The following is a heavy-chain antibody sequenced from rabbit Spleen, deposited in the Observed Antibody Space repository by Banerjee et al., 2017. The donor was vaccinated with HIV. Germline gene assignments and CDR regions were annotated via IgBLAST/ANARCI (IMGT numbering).Heavy chain of an antibody. Sequence: QEQLEESGGGLVKPEGSLTLTCKASGFSFSGGYDMCWVRQAPGKGLEWIACIYAGASGSTYYASWAKGRFTISKTSSTTVTLQMTSLTAADTATYFCARGGYGGHIYAMGLWGQGTLVTVS. CDR1: GFSFSGGYD. J-gene: IGHJ3*01. CDR2: IYAGASGST. CDR3: ARGGYGGHIYAMGL. V-gene: IGHV1S45*01. D-gene: IGHD4-2*01.